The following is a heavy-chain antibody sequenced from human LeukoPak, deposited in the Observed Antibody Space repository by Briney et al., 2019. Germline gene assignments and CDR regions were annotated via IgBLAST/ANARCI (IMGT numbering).Heavy chain of an antibody. CDR3: AREGYGYSWQDAFDI. J-gene: IGHJ3*02. CDR2: INHSGST. V-gene: IGHV4-34*01. CDR1: GGSFSGYY. D-gene: IGHD5-18*01. Sequence: SETLSLTCAVYGGSFSGYYWSWIRQPPGKGLEWIGEINHSGSTNYNPSLKSRVTISVDTSKNQFSLKLSSVTAADTAVYYCAREGYGYSWQDAFDIWGQGTMVTVSS.